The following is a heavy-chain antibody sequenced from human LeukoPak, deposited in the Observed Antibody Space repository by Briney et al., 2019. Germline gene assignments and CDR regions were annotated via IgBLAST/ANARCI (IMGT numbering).Heavy chain of an antibody. V-gene: IGHV4-34*01. CDR2: INHSGST. D-gene: IGHD6-19*01. J-gene: IGHJ5*02. CDR1: GGSISTYY. CDR3: ARGAGSSGWFAWFDP. Sequence: PSETLSLTCTVSGGSISTYYWSWIRQPPGKGLEWIGEINHSGSTNYNPSLKSRVTISVDTSKNQFSLKLSSVTAADTAVYYCARGAGSSGWFAWFDPWGQGTLVTVSS.